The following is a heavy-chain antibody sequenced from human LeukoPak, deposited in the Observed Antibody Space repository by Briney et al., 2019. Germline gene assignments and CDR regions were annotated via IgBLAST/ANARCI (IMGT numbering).Heavy chain of an antibody. V-gene: IGHV3-23*01. D-gene: IGHD4-17*01. CDR3: AAAVNTGRAEHY. J-gene: IGHJ4*02. CDR2: INNSGTDT. CDR1: GFTFSSYA. Sequence: GGSLRLSCAASGFTFSSYAMTWVRQAPGKGLEWVSSINNSGTDTYYEDSVKGRLTISGDNSKNTLFLHINSLSAEDTAVYYCAAAVNTGRAEHYWGQGTLVTVSS.